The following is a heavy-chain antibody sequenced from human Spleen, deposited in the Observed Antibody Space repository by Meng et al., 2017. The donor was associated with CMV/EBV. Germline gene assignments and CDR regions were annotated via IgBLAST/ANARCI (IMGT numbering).Heavy chain of an antibody. D-gene: IGHD1-26*01. J-gene: IGHJ5*02. V-gene: IGHV3-74*01. CDR3: AKDRPVSYSGSPKEGWFDP. Sequence: GESLKISCAASGFTFSSYWMHWVRQAPGKGLVWVSRINSDGSSTSYADSVKGRFTISRDNAKNTLYLQMNSLRAEDTAVYYCAKDRPVSYSGSPKEGWFDPWGQGTLVTVSS. CDR2: INSDGSST. CDR1: GFTFSSYW.